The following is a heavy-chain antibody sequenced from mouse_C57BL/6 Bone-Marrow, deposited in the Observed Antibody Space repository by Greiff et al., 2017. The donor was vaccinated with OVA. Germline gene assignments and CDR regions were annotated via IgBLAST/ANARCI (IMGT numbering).Heavy chain of an antibody. J-gene: IGHJ2*01. CDR2: ISDGGSYT. D-gene: IGHD1-1*02. CDR3: ARDRVLWSAYYFDY. CDR1: GFTFSSYA. V-gene: IGHV5-4*01. Sequence: EVQLVESGGGLVKPGGSLKLSCAASGFTFSSYAMSWVRQTPEKRLEWVATISDGGSYTYYPDNVKGRFTISRDNAKNNLYLQMSHLKSEDTAMYYSARDRVLWSAYYFDYWGQGTTLTVSS.